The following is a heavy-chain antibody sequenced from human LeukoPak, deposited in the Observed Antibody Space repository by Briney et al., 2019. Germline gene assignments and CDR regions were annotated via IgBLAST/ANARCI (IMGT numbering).Heavy chain of an antibody. J-gene: IGHJ5*02. V-gene: IGHV3-74*01. Sequence: PGGSLRLSCVVSGFTFSSYWMHWVRHAPGKGLVWVSRIHSDGSSIRCADSVKGRFTISRDNAKNTLYLQMNSLRAKDTAVYYCARVNDILTGYYLGGAFDPWGQGTLVTVSS. CDR3: ARVNDILTGYYLGGAFDP. D-gene: IGHD3-9*01. CDR1: GFTFSSYW. CDR2: IHSDGSSI.